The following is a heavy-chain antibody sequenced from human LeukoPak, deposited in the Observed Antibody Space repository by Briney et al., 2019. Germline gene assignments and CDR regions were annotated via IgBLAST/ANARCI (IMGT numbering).Heavy chain of an antibody. Sequence: GGSLRLSCAASGFTFSSYSMNWVRQAPGKGLEWVSSISSSSSYIYYADSVKGRFTISRDNAKNSLYLQMNSLRAEDTAVYYCAKDPGAFPYFFDSWGRGTLVTVSS. CDR2: ISSSSSYI. J-gene: IGHJ4*02. CDR3: AKDPGAFPYFFDS. D-gene: IGHD2/OR15-2a*01. V-gene: IGHV3-21*01. CDR1: GFTFSSYS.